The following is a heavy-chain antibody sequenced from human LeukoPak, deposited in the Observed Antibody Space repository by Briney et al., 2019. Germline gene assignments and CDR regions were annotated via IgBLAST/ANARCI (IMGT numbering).Heavy chain of an antibody. J-gene: IGHJ6*03. CDR2: FDPEDGET. V-gene: IGHV1-24*01. CDR1: GYTLTELS. CDR3: ARGGGTYYYYYFMDV. Sequence: ASVKVSCKVSGYTLTELSMHWVRQAPGKGLEWMGGFDPEDGETIYAQKFQGRVTMTGDTSVSTAYMELSSLKSDDTAVYYCARGGGTYYYYYFMDVWGKGTAVTVSS. D-gene: IGHD1-26*01.